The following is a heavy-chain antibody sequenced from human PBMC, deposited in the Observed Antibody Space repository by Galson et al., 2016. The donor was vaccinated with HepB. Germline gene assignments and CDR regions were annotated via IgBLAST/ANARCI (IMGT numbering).Heavy chain of an antibody. D-gene: IGHD1-26*01. CDR2: MSYDGSKK. CDR3: AKDGYRGSYRDYYGMDV. CDR1: GFTFGTYG. J-gene: IGHJ6*02. Sequence: SLRLSCAASGFTFGTYGRHWVRQAPGKGVEWVAVMSYDGSKKKYADSVKGRFTISRDTSKNTLYLQMNSLTAEDTAVYFCAKDGYRGSYRDYYGMDVWGQGTTVTVSS. V-gene: IGHV3-30*18.